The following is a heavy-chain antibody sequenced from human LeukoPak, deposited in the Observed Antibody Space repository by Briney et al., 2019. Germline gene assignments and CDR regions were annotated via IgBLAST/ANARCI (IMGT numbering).Heavy chain of an antibody. Sequence: PSETLSLTCAVYGGSFSGYYWSWIRQPPGKWLEWIGEINHSGSTNYNPSLKSRVTISVDTSKNQFSLKLSSVTAADTAVYYCARLPYDSSGYHDYWGQGTLVTVSS. CDR3: ARLPYDSSGYHDY. CDR1: GGSFSGYY. D-gene: IGHD3-22*01. J-gene: IGHJ4*02. V-gene: IGHV4-34*01. CDR2: INHSGST.